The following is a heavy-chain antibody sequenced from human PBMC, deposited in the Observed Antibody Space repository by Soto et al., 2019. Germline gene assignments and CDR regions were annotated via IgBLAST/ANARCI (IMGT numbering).Heavy chain of an antibody. CDR2: IYYSGST. J-gene: IGHJ5*02. CDR3: ARGLDIDLWFDP. Sequence: PSETLSLTCTVSGGSISSSSYYWGWIRQPPGKGLEWIGSIYYSGSTYYNPSLKSRVTISVDTSKNQFSLKLSSVTAADTAVYYCARGLDIDLWFDPWGQGTLVTVSS. D-gene: IGHD2-2*03. V-gene: IGHV4-39*01. CDR1: GGSISSSSYY.